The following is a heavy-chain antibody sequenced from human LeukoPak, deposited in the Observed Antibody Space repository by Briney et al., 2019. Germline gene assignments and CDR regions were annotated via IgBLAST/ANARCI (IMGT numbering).Heavy chain of an antibody. CDR2: IKTDGSTT. J-gene: IGHJ5*02. D-gene: IGHD2-2*01. Sequence: PGGSLRLSCAVSGFTFSSYWMHWVRQAPGKGLVWVSHIKTDGSTTAYADSVKGRFTISRDNAKNSLYLQMNSLRAEDTAVYYCARDCIPSPYQLLSSGWDWFDPWGQGTLVTVSS. CDR1: GFTFSSYW. V-gene: IGHV3-74*01. CDR3: ARDCIPSPYQLLSSGWDWFDP.